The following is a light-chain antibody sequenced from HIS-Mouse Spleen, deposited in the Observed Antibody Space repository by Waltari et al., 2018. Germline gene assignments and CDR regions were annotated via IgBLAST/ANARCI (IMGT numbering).Light chain of an antibody. CDR1: SSDVGGYNY. CDR2: DVS. V-gene: IGLV2-14*03. CDR3: SSYTSSSTVV. Sequence: QSALTQPASVSGSPGQSITISCTGTSSDVGGYNYVSWYQQHPGKAPKLMIYDVSKPASGVSNRFSGSKSGNTASLTISGLQAEDEADYYCSSYTSSSTVVFGGGTKLTVL. J-gene: IGLJ2*01.